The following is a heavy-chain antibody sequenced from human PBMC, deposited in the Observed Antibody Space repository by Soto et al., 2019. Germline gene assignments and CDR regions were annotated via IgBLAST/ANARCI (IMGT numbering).Heavy chain of an antibody. V-gene: IGHV3-9*01. CDR3: ANLPLYGSGFDC. CDR2: ISWSGAAT. D-gene: IGHD3-10*01. J-gene: IGHJ4*02. CDR1: GFTFDDYA. Sequence: EAQLVESGGGLVQPGRSLRLSCVASGFTFDDYAIHWVRQAPGKGLEWVSGISWSGAATGYADSVKGRFTISRDNAKNSLYLQMSSLRTEDTAIYYCANLPLYGSGFDCWGQGTLVTVSS.